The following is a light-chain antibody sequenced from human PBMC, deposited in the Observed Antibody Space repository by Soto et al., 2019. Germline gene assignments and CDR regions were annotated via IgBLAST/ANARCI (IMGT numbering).Light chain of an antibody. CDR2: AAS. J-gene: IGKJ5*01. V-gene: IGKV1-9*01. CDR1: QGISSY. Sequence: DIQLTQSPSVLSASVGDRVTITCRASQGISSYLAWYQKKPGKAPKLLMYAASTLQSGVPSRFSGSGSGTEFTLTISSLQPEDFAVYYCQQRGDWPPFTFGQGTRLEI. CDR3: QQRGDWPPFT.